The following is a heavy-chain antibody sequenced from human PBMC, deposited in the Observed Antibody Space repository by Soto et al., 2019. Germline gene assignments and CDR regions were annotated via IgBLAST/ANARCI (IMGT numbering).Heavy chain of an antibody. CDR2: ISWNSGSI. Sequence: EVQLVESGGGLVQPGRSLRLSCAASGFTFDDYAMHWVRQFPGKGLEWVSGISWNSGSIGYADSVKGRFTISRDNAKNSLYLKMNSLAIEDTALYYCTKDVSGYSGSADYWGQGTLVTVSS. CDR3: TKDVSGYSGSADY. CDR1: GFTFDDYA. V-gene: IGHV3-9*01. J-gene: IGHJ4*02. D-gene: IGHD5-12*01.